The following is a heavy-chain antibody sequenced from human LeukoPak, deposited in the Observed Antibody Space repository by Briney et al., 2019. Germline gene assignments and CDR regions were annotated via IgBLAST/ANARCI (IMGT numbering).Heavy chain of an antibody. CDR1: GGSISLYY. V-gene: IGHV4-4*07. J-gene: IGHJ4*02. CDR3: ARLGQLLNLDY. D-gene: IGHD4-11*01. Sequence: PSETLSLTCTVSGGSISLYYWSCIRQPAGKGLEWIGRIFSSGSTNYNPSLKSRVTMSVDTSQNHFSLRLSSVTAADTAVYYCARLGQLLNLDYWGQGTLVTVSS. CDR2: IFSSGST.